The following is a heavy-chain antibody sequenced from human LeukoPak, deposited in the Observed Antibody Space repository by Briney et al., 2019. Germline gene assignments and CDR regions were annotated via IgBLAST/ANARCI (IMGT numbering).Heavy chain of an antibody. D-gene: IGHD3-22*01. Sequence: GGSLRLSCEASGFTFSGHYIAWVRQAPGKGLQWVGRTRDKVHSYTIEYAASVKGRFTISRDDSKKSVYLQMNSLKTEDTAVYYCATAIGDSTAYYYFDFWGQGTLVTVSS. CDR1: GFTFSGHY. J-gene: IGHJ4*02. CDR2: TRDKVHSYTI. V-gene: IGHV3-72*01. CDR3: ATAIGDSTAYYYFDF.